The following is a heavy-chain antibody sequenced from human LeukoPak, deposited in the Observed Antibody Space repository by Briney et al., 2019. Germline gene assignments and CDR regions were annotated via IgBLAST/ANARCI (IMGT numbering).Heavy chain of an antibody. CDR1: GFTFSSYA. Sequence: GGSLRLSGAASGFTFSSYAMSWVRQAPGKGLEWVSAISGSGGSTYYADSVEGRFTISRDNSKNTLYLQMNSLRAEDTAVYYCAKKEAYYYGSGSDYFDYWGQGTLVTVSS. V-gene: IGHV3-23*01. CDR3: AKKEAYYYGSGSDYFDY. J-gene: IGHJ4*02. D-gene: IGHD3-10*01. CDR2: ISGSGGST.